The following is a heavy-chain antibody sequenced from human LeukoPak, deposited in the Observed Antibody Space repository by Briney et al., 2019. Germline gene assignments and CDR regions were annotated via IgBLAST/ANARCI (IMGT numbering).Heavy chain of an antibody. J-gene: IGHJ4*02. D-gene: IGHD3-22*01. CDR3: ASPTYYYDSSGYYYRE. CDR2: MNPNSGNT. Sequence: GASVKVSCKASGYTFTSYDINWVRQATGQGLEWMGWMNPNSGNTGYAQKFQGRVTITRNTSISTAYMELSSLRSEDTAVYYCASPTYYYDSSGYYYREWGQGTLVTVSS. V-gene: IGHV1-8*03. CDR1: GYTFTSYD.